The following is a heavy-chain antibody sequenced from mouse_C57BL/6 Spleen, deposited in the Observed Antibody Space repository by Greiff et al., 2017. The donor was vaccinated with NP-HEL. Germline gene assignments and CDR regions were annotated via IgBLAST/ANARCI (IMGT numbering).Heavy chain of an antibody. V-gene: IGHV1-55*01. J-gene: IGHJ4*01. CDR1: GYTFTSYW. CDR3: AREGSSGYGAMDY. CDR2: IYPGSGST. Sequence: VQLQQSGAELVKPGASVKMSCKASGYTFTSYWITWVKQRPGQGLEWIGDIYPGSGSTNYNEKFKSKATLTVDTSSSTAYMQLSSLTSEDSAVYDCAREGSSGYGAMDYWGQGTSVTVSS. D-gene: IGHD3-2*02.